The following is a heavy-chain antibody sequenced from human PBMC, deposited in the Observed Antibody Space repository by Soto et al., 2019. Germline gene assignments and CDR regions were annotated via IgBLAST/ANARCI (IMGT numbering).Heavy chain of an antibody. J-gene: IGHJ4*02. Sequence: PSETLSLTCTVSGGSISSYYWSWIRQPPGKGLEWIGYIYYSGSTNYNPSLKSRVTISDDTSTNQFSLTLSSVTAADTAVYYCARRYGYSFDYWGQGTLVTVSS. CDR3: ARRYGYSFDY. D-gene: IGHD1-1*01. V-gene: IGHV4-59*08. CDR2: IYYSGST. CDR1: GGSISSYY.